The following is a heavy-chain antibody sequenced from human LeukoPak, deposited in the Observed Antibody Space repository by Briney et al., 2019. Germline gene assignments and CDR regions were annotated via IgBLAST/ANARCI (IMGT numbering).Heavy chain of an antibody. Sequence: SETLSLTCSVSGGSISSYYWSWIRQPPGKGLEWIGYIYYSGSTNYNPSLESRDTISINTSKNQFSLNLTSVTAADTAVYYCARGMYYYDGSGDYWGQGTLVTVSS. J-gene: IGHJ4*02. V-gene: IGHV4-59*08. D-gene: IGHD3-22*01. CDR3: ARGMYYYDGSGDY. CDR2: IYYSGST. CDR1: GGSISSYY.